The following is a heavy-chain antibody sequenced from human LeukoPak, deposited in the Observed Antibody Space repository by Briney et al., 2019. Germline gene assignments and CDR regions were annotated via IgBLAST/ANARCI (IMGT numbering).Heavy chain of an antibody. J-gene: IGHJ6*02. D-gene: IGHD3-10*01. CDR3: ASGILWFGDRTPANYYYYGMDV. CDR1: GGTFSSYA. CDR2: IIPIFGTA. V-gene: IGHV1-69*01. Sequence: GASVKVSCKASGGTFSSYAISWVRQAPGQGLEWMGGIIPIFGTANYAQKFQGRVTITADESTSTAYMELSSLGSEDTAVYYCASGILWFGDRTPANYYYYGMDVWGQGTTVTVSS.